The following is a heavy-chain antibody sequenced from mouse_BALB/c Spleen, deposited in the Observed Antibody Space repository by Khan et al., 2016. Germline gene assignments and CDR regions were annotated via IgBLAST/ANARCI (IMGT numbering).Heavy chain of an antibody. J-gene: IGHJ3*01. Sequence: QVQLQQSGAELARPGASVKLSCKASGYTFTSYWMQWVKQRPGQGLEWIGAIYPGDGDTRYTQKFKGKATLTADKSSSTAYMQLSSLASEDSAVYYCASGGGLWFAYWGQGTLVTVSA. CDR2: IYPGDGDT. CDR3: ASGGGLWFAY. CDR1: GYTFTSYW. V-gene: IGHV1-87*01. D-gene: IGHD1-1*02.